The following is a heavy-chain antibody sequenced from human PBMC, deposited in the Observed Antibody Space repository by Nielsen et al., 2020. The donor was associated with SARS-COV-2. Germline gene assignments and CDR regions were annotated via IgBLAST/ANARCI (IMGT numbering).Heavy chain of an antibody. CDR1: GFTFSSYG. CDR2: ISYDGSNK. J-gene: IGHJ4*02. D-gene: IGHD6-19*01. CDR3: AKDRGGSGWYLEDY. V-gene: IGHV3-30*18. Sequence: GGSLRLSCAASGFTFSSYGMHWVRQAPGKGLEWVAVISYDGSNKYYADSVKGRFTISRDNSKNTLYLQMYSLRAEDTAVYYCAKDRGGSGWYLEDYWGQGTLATVSS.